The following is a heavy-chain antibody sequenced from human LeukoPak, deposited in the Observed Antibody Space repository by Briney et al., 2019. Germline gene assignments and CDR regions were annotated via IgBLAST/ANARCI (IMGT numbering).Heavy chain of an antibody. CDR2: IYTSGST. CDR3: ARELKPGMPAPYNWFDP. J-gene: IGHJ5*02. CDR1: GGSISSYY. D-gene: IGHD2-2*01. V-gene: IGHV4-4*07. Sequence: SETLSLTCTVSGGSISSYYWSWIRPPAGKGLEWIGRIYTSGSTNYNPSLKSRVTMSVDTSKNQFSLKLSSVTAADTAVYYCARELKPGMPAPYNWFDPWGQGTLVTVSS.